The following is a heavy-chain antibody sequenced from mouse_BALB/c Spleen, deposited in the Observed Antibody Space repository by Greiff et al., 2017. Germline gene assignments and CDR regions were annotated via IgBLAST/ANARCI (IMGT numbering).Heavy chain of an antibody. Sequence: VKLMESGPGLVAPSQSLSITCTVSGFSLSRYSVHWVRQPPGKGLEWLGMIWGGGSTDYNSALKSRLSISKDNSKSQVFLKMNSLQTDDTAMYYCARNGDYDEDYAMDYWGQGTSVTVSS. CDR2: IWGGGST. CDR1: GFSLSRYS. CDR3: ARNGDYDEDYAMDY. V-gene: IGHV2-6-4*01. J-gene: IGHJ4*01. D-gene: IGHD2-4*01.